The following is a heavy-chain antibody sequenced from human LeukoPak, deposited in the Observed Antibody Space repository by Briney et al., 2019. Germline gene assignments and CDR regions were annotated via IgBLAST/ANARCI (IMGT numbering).Heavy chain of an antibody. J-gene: IGHJ6*03. CDR3: ARDRFHGSNYYYMDV. D-gene: IGHD3-10*01. V-gene: IGHV4-59*01. CDR2: IYYSGST. Sequence: PSETLSLTYAVYGGSFSDYWYAWIRQSPGKGLEWIGYIYYSGSTNYSPSLKSRVTISVDTSKNQFSLKLSSVTAADTAVYYCARDRFHGSNYYYMDVWGKGTTVTVSS. CDR1: GGSFSDYW.